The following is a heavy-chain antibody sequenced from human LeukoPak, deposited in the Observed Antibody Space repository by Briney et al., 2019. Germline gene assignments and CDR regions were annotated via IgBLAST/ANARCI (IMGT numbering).Heavy chain of an antibody. J-gene: IGHJ6*02. CDR1: GYTFTGYY. Sequence: ASVKVSCKASGYTFTGYYMHWVRQAPGQGLEWMGWINPNSGGTNYAQKFQGRVTMTRDTSISTAYMELSRLRTDDTAVYYCARDRRYYYYGMDVWGQGTTVTVSS. CDR2: INPNSGGT. V-gene: IGHV1-2*02. CDR3: ARDRRYYYYGMDV.